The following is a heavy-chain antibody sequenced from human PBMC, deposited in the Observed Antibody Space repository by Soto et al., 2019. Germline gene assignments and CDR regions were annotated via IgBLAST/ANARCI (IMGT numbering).Heavy chain of an antibody. D-gene: IGHD3-10*01. Sequence: EVQLLESGGGLVQPGGSLRLSCAASGFTFSSYAMSWVRQAPGKGLEWVSAISGSGGSTYYADSVKGRFTISRDNSKNPLYLQMNSLSADDTAVYYCAKFVMVRGFIILGGGGHLDYWGQGTLVTVSS. V-gene: IGHV3-23*01. J-gene: IGHJ4*02. CDR3: AKFVMVRGFIILGGGGHLDY. CDR1: GFTFSSYA. CDR2: ISGSGGST.